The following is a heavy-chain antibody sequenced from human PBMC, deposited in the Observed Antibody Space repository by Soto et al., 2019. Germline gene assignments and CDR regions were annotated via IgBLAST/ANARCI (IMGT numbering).Heavy chain of an antibody. Sequence: QIPLVQSGAEVKKPGASVKVSCKASGYTFTSYGISWVRQAPGQGLEWMGWISAYNDNTNYAQQLQGRVTMTTDAATSPAYMELRSLRSDDTAAYFCASDQLGATGDYWGQGTLVTVSS. CDR3: ASDQLGATGDY. D-gene: IGHD1-26*01. V-gene: IGHV1-18*01. CDR1: GYTFTSYG. CDR2: ISAYNDNT. J-gene: IGHJ4*02.